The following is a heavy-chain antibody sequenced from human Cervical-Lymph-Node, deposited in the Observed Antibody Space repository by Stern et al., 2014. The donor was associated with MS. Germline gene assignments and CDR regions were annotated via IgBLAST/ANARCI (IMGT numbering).Heavy chain of an antibody. CDR2: IGVGSGNT. Sequence: QMQLVQSGPEVKKPGTSVKVSCKASGFTFTSSAVQWVRQARGQRLEWIGWIGVGSGNTNYAQKFQERVTITRDMSTSTAYMELSSLRSEDTAVYYCAADQDYGDYGDLFDYWGQGTLVTVSS. CDR1: GFTFTSSA. J-gene: IGHJ4*02. D-gene: IGHD4-17*01. CDR3: AADQDYGDYGDLFDY. V-gene: IGHV1-58*01.